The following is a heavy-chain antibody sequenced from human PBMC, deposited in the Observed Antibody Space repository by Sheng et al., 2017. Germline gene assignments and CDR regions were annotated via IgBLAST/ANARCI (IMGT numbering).Heavy chain of an antibody. D-gene: IGHD3-22*01. CDR1: GFTFSGSA. J-gene: IGHJ4*02. V-gene: IGHV3-73*02. CDR2: IRSKANSYAT. CDR3: IGGEGHSSGYFDYFDY. Sequence: EVQLVESGGGLVQPGGSLKLSCAASGFTFSGSAMHWVRQASGKGLEWVGRIRSKANSYATAYAASVKGRFTISRDDSKNTAYLQMNSLKTEDTAVYYCIGGEGHSSGYFDYFDYWGQGTLVTVSS.